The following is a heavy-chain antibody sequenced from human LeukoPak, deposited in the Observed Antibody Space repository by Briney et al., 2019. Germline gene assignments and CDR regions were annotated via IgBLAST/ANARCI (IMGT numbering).Heavy chain of an antibody. CDR2: IFHTGDV. V-gene: IGHV4-38-2*02. J-gene: IGHJ4*02. D-gene: IGHD2-15*01. CDR1: GYSINSGYF. CDR3: ARVVASTSIDS. Sequence: PSETLSLTCTVSGYSINSGYFWGWVRQPPGKGTEWIGSIFHTGDVYYNPSLRSRVTVSVDTSRNQVSLKVTSVTAADTALYYCARVVASTSIDSWGQGILVTISS.